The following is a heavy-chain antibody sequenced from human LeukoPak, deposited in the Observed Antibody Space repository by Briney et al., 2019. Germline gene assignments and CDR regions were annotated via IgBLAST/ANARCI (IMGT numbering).Heavy chain of an antibody. V-gene: IGHV4-30-2*01. D-gene: IGHD2-2*01. CDR3: ARGYCSSTSCSDY. Sequence: SQTLSLTCTVSGGSISSGGYYWSWIRQPPGKGLEWIGYIYHSGSTYYNPSLKSRVTISVDRSKNQFSLKLSSVTAADTAVYYCARGYCSSTSCSDYWGQGTLVTVSS. CDR2: IYHSGST. CDR1: GGSISSGGYY. J-gene: IGHJ4*02.